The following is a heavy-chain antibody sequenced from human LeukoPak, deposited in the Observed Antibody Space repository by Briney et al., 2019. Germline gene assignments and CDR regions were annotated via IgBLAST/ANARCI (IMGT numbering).Heavy chain of an antibody. CDR3: ATGSQPGTTFDY. CDR2: ISGDGSVT. J-gene: IGHJ4*02. Sequence: GGSLRLSCAAYGFTFNDYPMHWVRHAPGKGLEWVSLISGDGSVTYYADSVKGRFTISRDNSKNSLYLQMNSLRLEDTAFYYCATGSQPGTTFDYWGQGTLVTASS. V-gene: IGHV3-43*02. D-gene: IGHD1-14*01. CDR1: GFTFNDYP.